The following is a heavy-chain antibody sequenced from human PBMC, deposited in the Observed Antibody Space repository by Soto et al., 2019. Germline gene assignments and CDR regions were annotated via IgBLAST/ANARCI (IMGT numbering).Heavy chain of an antibody. CDR1: GGSFSGYY. CDR2: INHSGST. D-gene: IGHD3-9*01. V-gene: IGHV4-34*01. CDR3: AREGLNYDILTGAYYYYGMDV. Sequence: SETLSLTCAVYGGSFSGYYWSCIRQPPGKGLEWVGEINHSGSTNYNPSLKSRVTMSVDTSKNQFSLKLSSVTAADTAVYYCAREGLNYDILTGAYYYYGMDVWGQGTTVTVSS. J-gene: IGHJ6*02.